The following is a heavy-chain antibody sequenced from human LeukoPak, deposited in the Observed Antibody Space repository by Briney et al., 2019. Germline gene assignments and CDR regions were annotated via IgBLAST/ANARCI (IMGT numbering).Heavy chain of an antibody. D-gene: IGHD3-22*01. V-gene: IGHV1-2*02. J-gene: IGHJ3*02. CDR2: INHNGGGT. CDR1: GYIFTDYY. CDR3: ARDVDHYHSTGRGLVDI. Sequence: ASVKVSCKATGYIFTDYYIHWVRQAPGQGLEWMGWINHNGGGTNFAQRFQGRVTMTRDTSISTAYMDLRNLRSDDAAVYYCARDVDHYHSTGRGLVDIWGQGTMVTLSA.